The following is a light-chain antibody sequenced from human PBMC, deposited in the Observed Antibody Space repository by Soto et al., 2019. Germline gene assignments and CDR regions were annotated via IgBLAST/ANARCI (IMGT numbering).Light chain of an antibody. CDR1: SSNVGTYDL. V-gene: IGLV2-23*01. Sequence: QSALTQPASVSASPGQSITISCTGTSSNVGTYDLVSWYQHHPDKAPKLIIYKGTKRPSGISSRFSGSKSGNTASLTISGLQAEDDADYYCCSFAVGAALVFGGGTKLTVL. CDR2: KGT. J-gene: IGLJ2*01. CDR3: CSFAVGAALV.